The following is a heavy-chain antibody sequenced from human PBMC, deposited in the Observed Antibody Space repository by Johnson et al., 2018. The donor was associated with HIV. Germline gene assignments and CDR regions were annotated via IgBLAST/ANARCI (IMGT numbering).Heavy chain of an antibody. CDR3: AKVSRYDAFDI. Sequence: VQLVESGGGVVQPGRSLRLSCAASGFTFSSYAMHWVRQAPGKGLEWVAVISYDGSNKYYADSVKGRFTISRDNSKNTLYLQMNSLRAEDTAVYYCAKVSRYDAFDIWGQGTMVTVSS. D-gene: IGHD3-16*01. V-gene: IGHV3-30-3*01. J-gene: IGHJ3*02. CDR2: ISYDGSNK. CDR1: GFTFSSYA.